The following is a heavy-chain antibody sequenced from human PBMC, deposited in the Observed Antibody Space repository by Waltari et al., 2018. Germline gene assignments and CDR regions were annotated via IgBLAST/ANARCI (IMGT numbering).Heavy chain of an antibody. V-gene: IGHV4-34*01. CDR3: AAVSLQYYYYYYGMDV. J-gene: IGHJ6*02. D-gene: IGHD2-15*01. Sequence: QVQLQQWGAGLLKPSETLSLTCAVYGGSFSGYFWSWIRQPPGKGLEWIGEINHSGSTNYNPSLKIRVTISVDTSKNQFSLKLSSVTAADTAVYYCAAVSLQYYYYYYGMDVWGQGTTVTVSS. CDR1: GGSFSGYF. CDR2: INHSGST.